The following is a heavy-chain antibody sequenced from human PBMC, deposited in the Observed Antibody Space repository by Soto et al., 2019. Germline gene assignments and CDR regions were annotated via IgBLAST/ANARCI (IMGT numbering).Heavy chain of an antibody. CDR1: GFTFSSYA. D-gene: IGHD6-19*01. J-gene: IGHJ3*02. Sequence: GGSLRLSCSASGFTFSSYAMHWVRQAPGKGLEYVSAISSNGGSTYYADSVKGRFTISRDNSKTTLYLQLSSLRAEDTAVYYCVKGAGIAVAGDNAFDIWGQGTMVTVSS. V-gene: IGHV3-64D*08. CDR3: VKGAGIAVAGDNAFDI. CDR2: ISSNGGST.